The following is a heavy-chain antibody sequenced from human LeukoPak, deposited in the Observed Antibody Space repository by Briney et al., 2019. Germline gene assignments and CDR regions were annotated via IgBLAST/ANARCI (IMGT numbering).Heavy chain of an antibody. CDR1: GYTFTGYY. J-gene: IGHJ4*02. V-gene: IGHV1-2*02. CDR3: ARETGYTEMSYFDY. CDR2: INPNSGGT. D-gene: IGHD6-13*01. Sequence: ASVKVACKASGYTFTGYYMHWVRQAPGQGLDWMGWINPNSGGTNYAQKFEGRVTMTSDTSISNVYMELSNLRSDDTAVYYCARETGYTEMSYFDYWGLGPLVTVSS.